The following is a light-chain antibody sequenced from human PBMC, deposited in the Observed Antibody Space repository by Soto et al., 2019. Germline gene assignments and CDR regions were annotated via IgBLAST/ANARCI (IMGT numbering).Light chain of an antibody. CDR1: QSVSSN. CDR3: QQYNNWPRT. Sequence: EIVMTQSPATLSVSSGERATLSCRASQSVSSNLAWYQQKPGQAPRLLIYGASTRATGIPARFSGSGSGTEFTLTISSLQSEDFAVYYCQQYNNWPRTFGQGTK. CDR2: GAS. V-gene: IGKV3-15*01. J-gene: IGKJ1*01.